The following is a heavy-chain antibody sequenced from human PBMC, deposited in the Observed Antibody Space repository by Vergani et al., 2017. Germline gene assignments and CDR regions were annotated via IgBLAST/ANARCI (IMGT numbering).Heavy chain of an antibody. CDR1: GASIRSRNYY. J-gene: IGHJ5*02. D-gene: IGHD6-19*01. Sequence: QLQLQESGPGLVKPSATLSLTCSVSGASIRSRNYYWGWIRQPPGKGLEWIAIIYDSGSTYYNPSLKSRVTISVDTSKNQFSLQLSSVPAADTAVYFCARHSTVEWLVKLGWIDPWGQGILVTVSS. CDR2: IYDSGST. CDR3: ARHSTVEWLVKLGWIDP. V-gene: IGHV4-39*01.